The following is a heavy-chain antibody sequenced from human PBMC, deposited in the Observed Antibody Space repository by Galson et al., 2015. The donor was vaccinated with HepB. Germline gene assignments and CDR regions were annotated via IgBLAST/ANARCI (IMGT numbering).Heavy chain of an antibody. V-gene: IGHV4-59*12. CDR2: INHSGST. CDR3: ARARGWELPGDAFDI. CDR1: GGSISSYY. D-gene: IGHD1-26*01. J-gene: IGHJ3*02. Sequence: QVQLQESGPGLVKPSETLSLTCTVSGGSISSYYWSWIRQPPGKGLEWIGEINHSGSTNYNPSLKSRVTISVDTSKNQFSLKLSSVTAADTAVYYCARARGWELPGDAFDIWGQGTMVTVSS.